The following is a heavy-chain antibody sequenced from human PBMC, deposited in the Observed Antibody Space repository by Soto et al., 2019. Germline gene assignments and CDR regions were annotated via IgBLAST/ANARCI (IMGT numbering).Heavy chain of an antibody. D-gene: IGHD1-1*01. CDR3: ARGDGIQLGSLAGRYYYHKIDV. J-gene: IGHJ6*02. CDR1: GGSISTYY. V-gene: IGHV4-59*01. CDR2: IYYSGTA. Sequence: QVQLRESGPGLVKSSETLSLTCTVSGGSISTYYWSWVRQPPGKGLQWIGYIYYSGTATYNPSLRSRVTISVDTSKNQFSLRLSSVTAADTAVYYCARGDGIQLGSLAGRYYYHKIDVWGQGTTVTVYS.